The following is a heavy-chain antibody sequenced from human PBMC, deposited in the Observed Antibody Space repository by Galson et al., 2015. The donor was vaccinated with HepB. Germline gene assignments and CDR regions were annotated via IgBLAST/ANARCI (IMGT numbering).Heavy chain of an antibody. Sequence: SVKVSCKASGYTFTSYYMHWVRQAPGQGLEWMGIINPSGGSTSYAQKFQGRVTMTRDTSTSTVYMELSSLRSEDTAVYYCAREGTIFGATGEDNYYFDYWGQGTLVTVSS. D-gene: IGHD3-3*01. CDR1: GYTFTSYY. J-gene: IGHJ4*02. CDR2: INPSGGST. V-gene: IGHV1-46*01. CDR3: AREGTIFGATGEDNYYFDY.